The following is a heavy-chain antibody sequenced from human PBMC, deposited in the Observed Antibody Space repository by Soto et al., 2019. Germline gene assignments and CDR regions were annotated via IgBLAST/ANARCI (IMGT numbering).Heavy chain of an antibody. CDR1: GYTLTSYA. CDR3: ASAGYCSGGSCSHAIDY. V-gene: IGHV1-3*01. CDR2: INPGNGNT. Sequence: GASVKVYRKASGYTLTSYALHCVLHTPGQRLEWMGWINPGNGNTRYSQKFQGRVTITRDTSASTAYMELSSLRSEDTDVYYCASAGYCSGGSCSHAIDYWGQRTLVTVSS. D-gene: IGHD2-15*01. J-gene: IGHJ4*02.